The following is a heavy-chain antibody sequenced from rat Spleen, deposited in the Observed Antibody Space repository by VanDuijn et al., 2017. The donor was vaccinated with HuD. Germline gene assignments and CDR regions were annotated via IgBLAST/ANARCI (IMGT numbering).Heavy chain of an antibody. V-gene: IGHV2-1*01. CDR1: GFSLITNS. D-gene: IGHD4-3*01. CDR3: IRDFGDY. J-gene: IGHJ2*01. CDR2: IWGDGTT. Sequence: QVQLKESGPGLVQPSQTLSLTCTVSGFSLITNSVHWVRQPPGKGLERMGGIWGDGTTDYNLALKSRLTISMDTAKGQVFLKMNSLQTDDTAIYFCIRDFGDYWGQGVMVTVSS.